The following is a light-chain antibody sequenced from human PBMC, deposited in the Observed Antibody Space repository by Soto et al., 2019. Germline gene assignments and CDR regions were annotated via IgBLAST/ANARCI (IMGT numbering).Light chain of an antibody. V-gene: IGKV1-12*01. CDR2: AAS. CDR1: QDIRSW. CDR3: QQAYSFPLT. J-gene: IGKJ4*01. Sequence: DIQMTQSPSSVSASVGDRVTITCRASQDIRSWLGWYQQKPGKAPKVLIYAASSLQSGVPSRFSGSGSGTDFTLTISSLQPEDCATYYCQQAYSFPLTIGGGTRVEIK.